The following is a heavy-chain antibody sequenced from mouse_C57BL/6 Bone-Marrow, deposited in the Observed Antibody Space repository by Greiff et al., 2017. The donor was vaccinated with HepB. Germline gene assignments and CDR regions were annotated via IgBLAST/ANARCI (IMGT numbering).Heavy chain of an antibody. CDR1: GYAFSSSW. J-gene: IGHJ1*03. CDR3: ARDDGYYGWYFDV. CDR2: IYPGDGDT. D-gene: IGHD2-3*01. Sequence: QVQLQQSGPELVKPGASVKISCKASGYAFSSSWMNWVKQRPGKGLEWIGRIYPGDGDTNYNGKFKGKATLTAGKSSSTAYMQLSSLTSEDSAVYFCARDDGYYGWYFDVWGTGTTVTVSS. V-gene: IGHV1-82*01.